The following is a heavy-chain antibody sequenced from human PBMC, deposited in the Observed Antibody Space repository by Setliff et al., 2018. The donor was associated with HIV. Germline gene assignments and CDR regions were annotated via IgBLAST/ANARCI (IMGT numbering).Heavy chain of an antibody. J-gene: IGHJ4*02. D-gene: IGHD6-25*01. CDR2: INPNNGGT. CDR3: AREKRSSTWLYSSGGTVDY. CDR1: GYTFSGYY. Sequence: ASVKVSCKASGYTFSGYYMHWVRQAPGQGLEWMGWINPNNGGTNYAQKFQGRVTMTGDTSISTVYMELSSLRPDDTAVYYCAREKRSSTWLYSSGGTVDYWGLGTLVTVSS. V-gene: IGHV1-2*02.